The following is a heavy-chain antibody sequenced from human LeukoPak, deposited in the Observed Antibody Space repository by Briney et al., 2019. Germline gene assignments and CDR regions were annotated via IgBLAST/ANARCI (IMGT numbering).Heavy chain of an antibody. CDR2: ISRSGNTI. CDR3: ARVATMVRVPLDALDI. J-gene: IGHJ3*02. V-gene: IGHV3-48*03. CDR1: GFTFSGCE. D-gene: IGHD3-10*01. Sequence: PGGSLRLSCALSGFTFSGCELTWVRQAPGKGLEWISYISRSGNTIYYADSVKGRFTTSRDNAKNSLYLQMNSLRVEDTAVYYCARVATMVRVPLDALDIWGQGTMVSVSS.